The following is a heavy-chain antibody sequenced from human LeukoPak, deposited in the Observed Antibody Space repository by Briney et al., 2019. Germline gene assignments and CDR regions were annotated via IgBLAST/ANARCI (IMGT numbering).Heavy chain of an antibody. D-gene: IGHD2-15*01. Sequence: PGGSLRLSCAASGFTISSYEMNWVRQAPGKGLEWVSYISRGDTTIYYADSVRGRFTISRDNAKNSLYLQMNSLRAEDTAVYYCARSGYCSGGSCQLDYWGQGTRVTVSS. CDR2: ISRGDTTI. CDR3: ARSGYCSGGSCQLDY. CDR1: GFTISSYE. V-gene: IGHV3-48*03. J-gene: IGHJ4*02.